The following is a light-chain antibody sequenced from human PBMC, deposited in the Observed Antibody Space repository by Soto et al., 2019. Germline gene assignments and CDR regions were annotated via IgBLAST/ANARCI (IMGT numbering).Light chain of an antibody. CDR1: QSLVHNNGNTY. CDR2: QAS. J-gene: IGKJ2*01. CDR3: KQGTHRPHT. V-gene: IGKV2-30*02. Sequence: DVVMTQSPLSLPVTLGQPASISCRSSQSLVHNNGNTYLAWFQQRPGHTPRRLIYQASNRYSGGPDRLSGSGSVTDFTLKISRVEAEDFGVYHCKQGTHRPHTFGQGTKLEIK.